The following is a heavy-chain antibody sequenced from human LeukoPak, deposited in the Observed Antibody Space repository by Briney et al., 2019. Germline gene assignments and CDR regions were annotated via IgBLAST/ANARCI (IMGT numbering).Heavy chain of an antibody. Sequence: PGGSLRLSCAASGFTFSSYAMSRVRQAPGKGLEWVAVISYDGSNKYYADSVKGRFTISRDNSKNTLYLQMNSLRAEDTAVYYCAKDLSNIAVAAVDAFDIWGQGTMVTVSS. CDR1: GFTFSSYA. CDR3: AKDLSNIAVAAVDAFDI. V-gene: IGHV3-30*18. J-gene: IGHJ3*02. CDR2: ISYDGSNK. D-gene: IGHD6-19*01.